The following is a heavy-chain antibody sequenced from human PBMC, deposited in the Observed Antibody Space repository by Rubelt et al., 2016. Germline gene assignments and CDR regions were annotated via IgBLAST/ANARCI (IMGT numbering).Heavy chain of an antibody. J-gene: IGHJ4*02. CDR3: AKGSGGGYNYGHLDY. CDR2: IRWDGYET. Sequence: QPGRSLRLSCTASGFIFGDYAMHWVRQAPGKGLEWVSLIRWDGYETYYDESVKGRLTITRDNSKNSLYLQMSSLRDGDTSLYYGAKGSGGGYNYGHLDYWGQGTLVPVSP. V-gene: IGHV3-43D*03. D-gene: IGHD5-18*01. CDR1: GFIFGDYA.